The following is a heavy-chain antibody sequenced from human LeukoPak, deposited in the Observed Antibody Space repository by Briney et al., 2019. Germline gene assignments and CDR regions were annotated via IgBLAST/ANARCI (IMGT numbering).Heavy chain of an antibody. D-gene: IGHD5-12*01. CDR2: INPNTGDT. J-gene: IGHJ4*02. CDR3: ASYPRYISSPPFDY. Sequence: ASVKVSCKASGYTFTGYYMHWVGQAPGQGLEWMGWINPNTGDTKYAEKFQGRVTITRDTTISTAYMELSRLTSDDAAVYYCASYPRYISSPPFDYWGQGTLVTVSS. V-gene: IGHV1-2*02. CDR1: GYTFTGYY.